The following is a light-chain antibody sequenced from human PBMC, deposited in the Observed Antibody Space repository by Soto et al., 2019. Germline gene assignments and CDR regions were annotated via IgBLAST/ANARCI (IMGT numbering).Light chain of an antibody. J-gene: IGKJ5*01. CDR3: QQYHNWPIT. Sequence: TQSPATLSLSPGERATLSCRASQSVSSNLAWYQQKPGQAPRLLIYGASTRATGIPARFSGSGSGTEFTLTISNLQSKDFAVYYCQQYHNWPITFGQGTRLEIK. CDR2: GAS. CDR1: QSVSSN. V-gene: IGKV3-15*01.